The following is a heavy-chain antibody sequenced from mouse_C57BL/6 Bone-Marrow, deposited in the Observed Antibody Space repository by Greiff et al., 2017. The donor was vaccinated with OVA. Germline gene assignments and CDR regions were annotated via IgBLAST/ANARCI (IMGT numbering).Heavy chain of an antibody. CDR1: GYTFTSYW. D-gene: IGHD1-1*01. V-gene: IGHV1-72*01. Sequence: VQLQQPGAELVKPGASVKLSCKASGYTFTSYWMHWVKQRPGRGLEWIGRIDPNSGGTKYNEKFKSKATLTVDKPSSIAYMQLSSLTSEDSAVYYCARDYYGSSYWYFDVWGTGTTVTVSS. J-gene: IGHJ1*03. CDR3: ARDYYGSSYWYFDV. CDR2: IDPNSGGT.